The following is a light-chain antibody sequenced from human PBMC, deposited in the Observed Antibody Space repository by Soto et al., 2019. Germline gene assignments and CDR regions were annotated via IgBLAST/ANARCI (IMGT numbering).Light chain of an antibody. J-gene: IGLJ2*01. CDR1: IGAGYN. CDR2: GTT. Sequence: IGAGYNVHWYQHLPGTAPKLLIFGTTNRPSGVPDRFSGSKSGSSAFLAITGLQAEDEADYYCQSSDTSLSGSEIFGGGTKLTVL. V-gene: IGLV1-40*01. CDR3: QSSDTSLSGSEI.